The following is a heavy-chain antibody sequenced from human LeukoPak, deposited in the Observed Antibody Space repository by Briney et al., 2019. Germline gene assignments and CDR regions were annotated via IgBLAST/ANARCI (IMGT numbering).Heavy chain of an antibody. CDR3: ARRYSSDWYAGFDP. Sequence: PSETLSLTCAVYGGSFSGYYWSWIRQPPGKGLEWIGEINHSGSTNYNPSLKSRVTISVDTSKNQFSLKLSSVTAADTAVYYCARRYSSDWYAGFDPWGQGTLVTVSS. V-gene: IGHV4-34*01. D-gene: IGHD6-19*01. CDR2: INHSGST. J-gene: IGHJ5*02. CDR1: GGSFSGYY.